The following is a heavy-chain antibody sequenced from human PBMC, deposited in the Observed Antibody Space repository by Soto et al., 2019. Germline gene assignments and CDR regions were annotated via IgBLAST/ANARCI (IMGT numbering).Heavy chain of an antibody. V-gene: IGHV1-69*13. J-gene: IGHJ6*02. CDR3: ARSLDPFDWLSPPRPYYYYYGMDV. CDR1: GGTFSSYA. D-gene: IGHD3-9*01. CDR2: IIPIFGTA. Sequence: SVKVSCKASGGTFSSYAISWVRQAPGQGLEWMGGIIPIFGTANYAQKFQGRVTITADESTSTAYMELSSLRSEDTAVYYFARSLDPFDWLSPPRPYYYYYGMDVWGQGTTVTVSS.